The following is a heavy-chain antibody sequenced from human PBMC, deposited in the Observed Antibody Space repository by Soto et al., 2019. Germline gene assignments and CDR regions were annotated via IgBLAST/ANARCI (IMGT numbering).Heavy chain of an antibody. D-gene: IGHD6-19*01. V-gene: IGHV3-48*02. CDR3: ARDPRDVAVAALYYYGMDV. J-gene: IGHJ6*02. CDR2: ISISSSNI. Sequence: EVQLVESGGGLVQPGGSLRLSCAASGFTFSSYSMNWVRQAPGKGLEWVSYISISSSNIYYADSVKGRFTISRDNAKKSLYLQMNSLRDEDTAVYYCARDPRDVAVAALYYYGMDVWGQGTTVTVSS. CDR1: GFTFSSYS.